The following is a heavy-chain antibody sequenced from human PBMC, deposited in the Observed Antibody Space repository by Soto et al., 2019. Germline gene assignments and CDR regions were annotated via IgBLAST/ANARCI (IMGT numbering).Heavy chain of an antibody. Sequence: PSETLSLTCNVSGGSISSSRSYWAWIRQPPGKGLEWIANIFYSGSTYYNPSLASRVTVSVDTSKNQFSLKLSSVTAADTAVYYFARQPTTAVFDLWLDPWGKGTLVTVSS. D-gene: IGHD3-9*01. CDR2: IFYSGST. J-gene: IGHJ5*02. CDR3: ARQPTTAVFDLWLDP. V-gene: IGHV4-39*01. CDR1: GGSISSSRSY.